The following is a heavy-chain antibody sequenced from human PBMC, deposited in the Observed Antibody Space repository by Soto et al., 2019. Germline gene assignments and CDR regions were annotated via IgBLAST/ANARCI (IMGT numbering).Heavy chain of an antibody. V-gene: IGHV3-7*03. Sequence: GGSLRLSCAASGFTFSNYWMSWVRQAPGKGLEWVANIKQDGSQNYYVDSVKGRFTISRDNSKNTLYLQMNSLRAEDTAVYYCAKGDFWSGYYTRGGGYYYGMDVWGQGTTVTVSS. CDR1: GFTFSNYW. CDR3: AKGDFWSGYYTRGGGYYYGMDV. CDR2: IKQDGSQN. D-gene: IGHD3-3*01. J-gene: IGHJ6*02.